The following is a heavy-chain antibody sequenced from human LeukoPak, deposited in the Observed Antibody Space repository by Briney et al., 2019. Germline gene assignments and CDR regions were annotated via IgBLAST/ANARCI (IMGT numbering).Heavy chain of an antibody. D-gene: IGHD6-13*01. CDR3: ARYSSSWYLDAFDI. Sequence: PSETLSLTYAVYGGSFSGYYWSWIRQPPGKGLEWIGEINHSGSTNYNPSLKSRVTISVDTSKNQFSLKLSSVTAADTAVYYCARYSSSWYLDAFDIWGQGTMVTVSS. V-gene: IGHV4-34*01. CDR2: INHSGST. CDR1: GGSFSGYY. J-gene: IGHJ3*02.